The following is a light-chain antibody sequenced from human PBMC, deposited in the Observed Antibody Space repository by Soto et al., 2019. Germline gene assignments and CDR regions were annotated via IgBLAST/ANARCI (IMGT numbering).Light chain of an antibody. V-gene: IGKV3-20*01. J-gene: IGKJ2*01. CDR2: HAS. Sequence: EIVLPQSPGTLSLFPGDRATLSCRASQRLCNGYLAWFQQKHGQAPRLLIYHASSRAAGVPDRVTGGGSGADFALTISGLEPDEFSLYFYEEYERPTFAFGQVTKLEIK. CDR3: EEYERPTFA. CDR1: QRLCNGY.